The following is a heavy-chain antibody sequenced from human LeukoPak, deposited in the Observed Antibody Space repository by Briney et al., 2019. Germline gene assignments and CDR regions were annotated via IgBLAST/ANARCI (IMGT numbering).Heavy chain of an antibody. V-gene: IGHV4-61*02. CDR3: ARDLRGYSYGSNYYYYYDMDV. J-gene: IGHJ6*02. Sequence: PSETLSHTCTVSGGSISSGSYYWSWIRQPAGKGLEWIGRIYTSGSTNYNPSLKSRVTISVDTSKNQFSLKLSSVTAADTAVYYCARDLRGYSYGSNYYYYYDMDVWGQGTTVTVSS. CDR1: GGSISSGSYY. D-gene: IGHD5-18*01. CDR2: IYTSGST.